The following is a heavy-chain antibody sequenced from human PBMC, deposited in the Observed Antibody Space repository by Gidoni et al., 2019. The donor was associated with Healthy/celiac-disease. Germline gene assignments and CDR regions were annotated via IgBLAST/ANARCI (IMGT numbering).Heavy chain of an antibody. D-gene: IGHD3-10*01. J-gene: IGHJ4*02. V-gene: IGHV3-66*02. CDR1: GFTVSSND. CDR2: IYSVGIT. Sequence: EVQLVESGGGLVQPGWSLRLSCAGSGFTVSSNDMSWVRQAPGKGLEWVSVIYSVGITYYASSVKSRFTISRDNSKNTLYLQMNSLRAEDTAVYYCARGSWPGGAYWGQGTLFTVSS. CDR3: ARGSWPGGAY.